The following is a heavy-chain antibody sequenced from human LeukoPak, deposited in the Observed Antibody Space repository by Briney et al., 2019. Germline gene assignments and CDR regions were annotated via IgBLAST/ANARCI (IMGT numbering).Heavy chain of an antibody. V-gene: IGHV3-33*01. J-gene: IGHJ3*02. CDR2: IWYDGSDK. Sequence: HPWGSLRLSCAASGFTFSSDGMHWVRQAPGKGLEWVAVIWYDGSDKYYADSVKGRFTIARDNSKNTLYLQMNSLRAEDTAVYYCARENVAFDIWGQGTMVTVSS. CDR3: ARENVAFDI. CDR1: GFTFSSDG.